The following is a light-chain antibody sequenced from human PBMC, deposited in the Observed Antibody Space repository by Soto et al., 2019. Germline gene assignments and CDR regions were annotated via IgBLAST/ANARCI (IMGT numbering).Light chain of an antibody. CDR3: CSSAGTNTYV. V-gene: IGLV2-11*01. J-gene: IGLJ1*01. CDR1: NSNLGDYNY. CDR2: DVS. Sequence: QSVLTQPRSVSGSPGQSVAISCTGTNSNLGDYNYVSWYQQHPGKAPKLMISDVSKRPSGVPDRFSGSKSGNTASLTISGLQAEDEADYYCCSSAGTNTYVFGTGTKVTVL.